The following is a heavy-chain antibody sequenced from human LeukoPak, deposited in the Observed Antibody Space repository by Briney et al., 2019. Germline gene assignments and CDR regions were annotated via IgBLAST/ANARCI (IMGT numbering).Heavy chain of an antibody. J-gene: IGHJ4*02. CDR3: AKTSASSSWTPFVY. CDR2: ISGSGGST. CDR1: GFTFSSYA. V-gene: IGHV3-23*01. Sequence: GGSLRLSCAASGFTFSSYAMSWVRQAPGKGLEWVSAISGSGGSTYYADSVKGRFTIPRDNSKNTLYLQMNSLRAEDTAVYYCAKTSASSSWTPFVYWGQGTLVTVSS. D-gene: IGHD6-13*01.